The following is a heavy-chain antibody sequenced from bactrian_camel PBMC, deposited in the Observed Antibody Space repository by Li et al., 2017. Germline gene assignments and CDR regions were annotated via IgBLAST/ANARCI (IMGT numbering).Heavy chain of an antibody. J-gene: IGHJ4*01. V-gene: IGHV3S63*01. CDR2: ISWIDSIT. Sequence: HVQLVESGGGLVQAGGSLRLSCTASGLTFNAHAMGWFRQAPGKEREGVLCISWIDSITYYTESVMGRFTIWRDNAKNTVYLQLNRLKIDDTAMYYCANLDGHYWGQGTQVTVS. CDR3: ANLDGHY. CDR1: GLTFNAHA.